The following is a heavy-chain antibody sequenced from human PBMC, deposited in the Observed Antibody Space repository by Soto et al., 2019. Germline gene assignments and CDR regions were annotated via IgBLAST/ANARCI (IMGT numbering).Heavy chain of an antibody. Sequence: QVQLVHSGAEVKKPGSSVKVSCKASGGTFSSYTISWVRQAPGEGLEWLGRIIPILGIANYAQKFQGRVTITADKSTSPAYMKLSSMRSEDTAVYYCARGVGAWGYYFDYWGQGTLVTVSS. D-gene: IGHD1-26*01. CDR3: ARGVGAWGYYFDY. V-gene: IGHV1-69*02. CDR1: GGTFSSYT. J-gene: IGHJ4*02. CDR2: IIPILGIA.